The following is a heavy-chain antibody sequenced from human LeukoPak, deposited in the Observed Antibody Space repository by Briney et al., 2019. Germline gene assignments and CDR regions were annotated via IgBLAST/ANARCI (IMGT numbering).Heavy chain of an antibody. J-gene: IGHJ3*01. Sequence: GESLKISCKVSGYSFTSFCIGWVRQMPGKGLEWMGIIYPGDSGPTYSPSFQGQVTISVDKSINTAYLQWSSLQASDTAMYYCGMSGDRVPLQDDVFDVWGQGTMVTVST. CDR2: IYPGDSGP. CDR3: GMSGDRVPLQDDVFDV. V-gene: IGHV5-51*01. D-gene: IGHD1-26*01. CDR1: GYSFTSFC.